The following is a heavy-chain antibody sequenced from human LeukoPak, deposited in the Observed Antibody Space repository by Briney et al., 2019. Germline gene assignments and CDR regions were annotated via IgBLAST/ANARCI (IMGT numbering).Heavy chain of an antibody. CDR2: IDIGGETT. Sequence: GSLRLSCAASGFTVSIYAMSWVRQAPGMGLQLVSSIDIGGETTYSADSVKGRFTISRDNSKNTLYLQMDSLRVEDTAVYFCAKDFRGSFTDWGQGTLVTVSS. CDR3: AKDFRGSFTD. V-gene: IGHV3-23*01. CDR1: GFTVSIYA. D-gene: IGHD1-26*01. J-gene: IGHJ4*02.